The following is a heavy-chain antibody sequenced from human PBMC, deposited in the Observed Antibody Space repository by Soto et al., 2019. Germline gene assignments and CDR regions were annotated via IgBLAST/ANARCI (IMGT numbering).Heavy chain of an antibody. CDR3: AKGDYDSSGYYQTYYFDY. CDR1: GFTFSSYA. V-gene: IGHV3-23*01. Sequence: GGSLRLSCAASGFTFSSYAMSWVRQAPGKGLEWVSAISGSGGSTYYADSVKGRFTISRDNSKKTLYLQMNSLRAEDTAVYYCAKGDYDSSGYYQTYYFDYWGQGTLVTVSS. CDR2: ISGSGGST. D-gene: IGHD3-22*01. J-gene: IGHJ4*02.